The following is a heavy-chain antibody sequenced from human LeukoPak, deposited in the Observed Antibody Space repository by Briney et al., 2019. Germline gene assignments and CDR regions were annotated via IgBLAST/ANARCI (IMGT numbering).Heavy chain of an antibody. CDR1: GFTFSSYA. Sequence: GGSLRLSCAASGFTFSSYAMSWVRQAPGKGLEWVSAISGSGGSTYYADSVKGRFTISRDNSKDTLYLQMNSLRAEDTAVYYCAKDILTGTHYYYYGMDVWGQGTTVTVSS. D-gene: IGHD3-9*01. V-gene: IGHV3-23*01. CDR3: AKDILTGTHYYYYGMDV. J-gene: IGHJ6*02. CDR2: ISGSGGST.